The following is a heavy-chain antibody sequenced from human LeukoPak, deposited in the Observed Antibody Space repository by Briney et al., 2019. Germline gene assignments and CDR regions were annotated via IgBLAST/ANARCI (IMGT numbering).Heavy chain of an antibody. CDR1: GGSINGGTYY. CDR2: LFPSGTT. J-gene: IGHJ4*02. D-gene: IGHD4-23*01. V-gene: IGHV4-61*02. Sequence: PSQTLSLTCTVSGGSINGGTYYWSWIRQPAGKGLEWIGRLFPSGTTKYNPSLKSRVTISLDTSKNQFYLKLSSVTAADTAVYYCARAPDGGNSAGPNFDYWGQGTLVTVSS. CDR3: ARAPDGGNSAGPNFDY.